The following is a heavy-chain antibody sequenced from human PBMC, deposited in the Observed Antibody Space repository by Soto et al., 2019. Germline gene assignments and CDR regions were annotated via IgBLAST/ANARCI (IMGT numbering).Heavy chain of an antibody. J-gene: IGHJ4*02. Sequence: QVQLEQSGAEVKKSGAAVKISCKTSGFTFTSYYLHWVRQAPGQGLEWMGLINPAPGSTNYAEKLQGRVTVTLDIFSNTVYIQLGRLTSDDTGDYFCASVGWTGYSIEGGLDLWGQGTHITVSS. CDR3: ASVGWTGYSIEGGLDL. CDR2: INPAPGST. V-gene: IGHV1-46*01. CDR1: GFTFTSYY. D-gene: IGHD3-3*01.